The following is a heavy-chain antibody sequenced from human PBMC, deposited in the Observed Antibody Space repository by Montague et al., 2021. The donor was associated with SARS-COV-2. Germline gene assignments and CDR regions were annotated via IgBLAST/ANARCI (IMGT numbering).Heavy chain of an antibody. D-gene: IGHD3-3*01. Sequence: SETLSLTCTVSGGSISSSSYYWGWIRQPPGKGLEWIGSIYYSGSTYYNPSLKSRVTISVDTSKNQFSLKLSSVTAADTAVYYCARLNFRITIFGVVRSRVFDYWGPGTLGTGSS. CDR1: GGSISSSSYY. J-gene: IGHJ4*02. V-gene: IGHV4-39*01. CDR3: ARLNFRITIFGVVRSRVFDY. CDR2: IYYSGST.